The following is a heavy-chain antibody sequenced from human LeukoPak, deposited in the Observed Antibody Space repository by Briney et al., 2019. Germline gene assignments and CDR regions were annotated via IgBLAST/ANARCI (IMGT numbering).Heavy chain of an antibody. D-gene: IGHD3-3*01. V-gene: IGHV3-7*01. CDR2: IKQDGSEK. CDR1: GFTFSSYW. J-gene: IGHJ3*02. CDR3: ARGGYDFWSGYSAFDI. Sequence: GSLRLSFAASGFTFSSYWMSWVRQAPGKGLEWVANIKQDGSEKYYVDSVKGRFTISRDNAKNSLYLQMNSLRAEDTAVYYCARGGYDFWSGYSAFDIWGQGTMVTVSS.